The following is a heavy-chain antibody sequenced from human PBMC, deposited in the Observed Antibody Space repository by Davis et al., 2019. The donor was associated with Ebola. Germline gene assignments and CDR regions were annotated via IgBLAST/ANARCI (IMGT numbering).Heavy chain of an antibody. V-gene: IGHV3-23*01. D-gene: IGHD4-17*01. Sequence: PGGSLRLSCAASGFTFSNYAMSWVRQAPGKGLEWVSSISGSGGSTYYADSVKGRFTISRDNSKNTLYLQMNSLRAEDTAVYYCTRHVSGDFWYFDLWGRGTLVTVSS. J-gene: IGHJ2*01. CDR1: GFTFSNYA. CDR2: ISGSGGST. CDR3: TRHVSGDFWYFDL.